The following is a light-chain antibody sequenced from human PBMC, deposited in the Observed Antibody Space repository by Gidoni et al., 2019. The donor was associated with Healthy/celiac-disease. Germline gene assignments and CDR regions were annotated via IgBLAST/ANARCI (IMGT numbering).Light chain of an antibody. J-gene: IGLJ2*01. CDR2: EVS. CDR1: SSDVGGYNY. V-gene: IGLV2-14*01. Sequence: QSALTQPASVSGSPGQSITISCTGTSSDVGGYNYVSWYQQPPGNAPKLMIYEVSKRPSGVSNRFSGSKSGNTASLTISGLQAEDEADYYCSSYTSSSTLVFGGGTKLTVL. CDR3: SSYTSSSTLV.